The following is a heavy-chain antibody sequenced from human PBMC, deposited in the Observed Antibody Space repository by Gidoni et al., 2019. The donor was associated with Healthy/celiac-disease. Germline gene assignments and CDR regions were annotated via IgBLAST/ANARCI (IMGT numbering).Heavy chain of an antibody. CDR2: IIPILGIA. J-gene: IGHJ5*02. Sequence: QVQLVQSGAEVKKPGSSVKVSCKASGGTFRSYAISWVRQAPGQGLEWMGRIIPILGIANYAQKFQGRVTITADKSTSTAYMELSSLRSEDTAVYYCARSYYDSSGYYYWFDPWGQGTLVTVSS. CDR3: ARSYYDSSGYYYWFDP. V-gene: IGHV1-69*09. D-gene: IGHD3-22*01. CDR1: GGTFRSYA.